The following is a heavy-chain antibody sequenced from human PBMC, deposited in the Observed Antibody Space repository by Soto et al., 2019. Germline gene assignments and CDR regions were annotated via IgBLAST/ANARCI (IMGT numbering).Heavy chain of an antibody. CDR3: ARRWGDYFDD. D-gene: IGHD3-16*01. V-gene: IGHV4-39*01. CDR2: IYYSGST. CDR1: GGSISSSSYY. J-gene: IGHJ4*02. Sequence: SGTLSLTCTVSGGSISSSSYYWGWIRQPPGKGLEWIGSIYYSGSTYYNPSLKSRVTISVDTSKNQFSLKLSSVTAADTAVYYCARRWGDYFDDWGQGTLVTVLL.